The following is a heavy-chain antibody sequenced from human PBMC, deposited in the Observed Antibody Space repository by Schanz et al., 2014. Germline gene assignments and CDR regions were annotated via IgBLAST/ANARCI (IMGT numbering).Heavy chain of an antibody. V-gene: IGHV1-18*01. CDR1: GYTFSDYG. CDR3: ARDQSPYTNTSDVRYFDY. J-gene: IGHJ4*02. CDR2: ISPYTGNT. Sequence: QILLVQPGPEVKKPGASVKVSCKTSGYTFSDYGITWVRQAPGQGLEWVGWISPYTGNTHYFDKMEDKVTMTTDTSTSTAYMELRTLRSDDTAMYYSARDQSPYTNTSDVRYFDYWGQGSLVTVSS. D-gene: IGHD6-6*01.